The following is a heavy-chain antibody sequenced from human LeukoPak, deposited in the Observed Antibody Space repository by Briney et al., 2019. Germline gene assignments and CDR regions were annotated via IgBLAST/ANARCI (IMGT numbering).Heavy chain of an antibody. Sequence: ASVKVSCKASGYTFTGYYMHWVRQAPGQGLEWMGWINPNSGGTNYAQKFQGRVTRTRDTSISTAYMELSRLRSDDTAVYYCARSYSSSWYYFDYWGQGTLVTVSS. D-gene: IGHD6-13*01. CDR1: GYTFTGYY. V-gene: IGHV1-2*02. J-gene: IGHJ4*02. CDR2: INPNSGGT. CDR3: ARSYSSSWYYFDY.